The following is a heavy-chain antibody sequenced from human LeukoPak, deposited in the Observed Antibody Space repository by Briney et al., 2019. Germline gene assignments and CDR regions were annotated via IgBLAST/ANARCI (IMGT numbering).Heavy chain of an antibody. CDR2: ISDSGTT. CDR1: GGSFSGYY. CDR3: ARGCRDGYSNYWYFDL. D-gene: IGHD5-24*01. J-gene: IGHJ2*01. V-gene: IGHV4-59*10. Sequence: SETLSFTGAGYGGSFSGYYWSWIRQSPAKGLEWIGRISDSGTTNYNPSLKSKVTISVDTSINQFSLTLSSVAAADRAEYYCARGCRDGYSNYWYFDLWGRGTLVTVSS.